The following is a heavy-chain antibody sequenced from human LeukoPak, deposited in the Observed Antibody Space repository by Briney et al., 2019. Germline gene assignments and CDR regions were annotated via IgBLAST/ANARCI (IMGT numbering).Heavy chain of an antibody. V-gene: IGHV3-11*01. CDR1: GFTFSDYY. D-gene: IGHD3-9*01. J-gene: IGHJ4*02. CDR2: ISSSGSTI. Sequence: GGSLRLSCAASGFTFSDYYMSWIRQAPGKGLEWVSYISSSGSTIYYADSVKGRFTISRDNSKNTLYLQMNSLRAEDTAVYYCAKGKYYDILGYFDYWGQGTLVTVSS. CDR3: AKGKYYDILGYFDY.